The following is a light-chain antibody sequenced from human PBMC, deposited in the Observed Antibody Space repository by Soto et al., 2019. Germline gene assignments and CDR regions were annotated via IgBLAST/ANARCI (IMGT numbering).Light chain of an antibody. CDR3: AAWDDSLNGGV. CDR2: SNN. CDR1: SSNIGSNT. J-gene: IGLJ2*01. Sequence: QAVVTQPPSASGTPGQRVTISCSGSSSNIGSNTVNWYQQLPGTAPKLLIYSNNQRPSGVPDRLSGSKSGTSASLAISGLQSEDEADYYCAAWDDSLNGGVFGGGTKVTVL. V-gene: IGLV1-44*01.